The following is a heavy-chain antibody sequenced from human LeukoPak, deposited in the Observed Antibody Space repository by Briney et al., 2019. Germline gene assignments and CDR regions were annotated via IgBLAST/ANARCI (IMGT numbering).Heavy chain of an antibody. CDR2: IYTSGST. CDR1: GGSISSYY. CDR3: ARARGSSPRDAFDI. Sequence: SETLSLTCTVSGGSISSYYWSWIRQPAGKGLEWFGRIYTSGSTNYNPSLKSRVTMSVDTSKNQFSLKLSSVTAADTAVYYCARARGSSPRDAFDIWGQGTMVTVSS. J-gene: IGHJ3*02. V-gene: IGHV4-4*07. D-gene: IGHD6-6*01.